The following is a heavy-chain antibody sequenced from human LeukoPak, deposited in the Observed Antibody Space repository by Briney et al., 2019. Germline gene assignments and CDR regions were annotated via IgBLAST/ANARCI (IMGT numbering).Heavy chain of an antibody. CDR3: ARGLTYYYDSSGYVFDY. J-gene: IGHJ4*02. Sequence: ASVKVSCKASGYTFTSYYMHWVRQAPGQGLEWMGIINPSGGSTSYAQKFRGRVTMTRDMSTSTVYMELSSLRSEDTAVYYCARGLTYYYDSSGYVFDYWGQGTLVTVSS. CDR2: INPSGGST. D-gene: IGHD3-22*01. V-gene: IGHV1-46*01. CDR1: GYTFTSYY.